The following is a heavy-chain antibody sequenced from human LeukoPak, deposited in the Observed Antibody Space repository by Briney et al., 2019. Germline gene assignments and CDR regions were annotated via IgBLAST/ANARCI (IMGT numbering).Heavy chain of an antibody. Sequence: PGGSLRLSCAASGFAFSSFSMNWVRQAPGKGLEWVSYISDSSSTIHNADSVKGRFTISRDSAKNSLYLQMNSLRDEDTAVYYCARDLHSGAYTFDYWGQGTLVTVSS. J-gene: IGHJ4*02. CDR1: GFAFSSFS. V-gene: IGHV3-48*02. D-gene: IGHD1-26*01. CDR2: ISDSSSTI. CDR3: ARDLHSGAYTFDY.